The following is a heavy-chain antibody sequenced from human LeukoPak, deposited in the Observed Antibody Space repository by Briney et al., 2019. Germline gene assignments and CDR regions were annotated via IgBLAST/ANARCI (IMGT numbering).Heavy chain of an antibody. CDR1: GFTFSSYW. J-gene: IGHJ4*02. V-gene: IGHV3-74*01. CDR2: SNSDRSST. CDR3: ARVAYYCSSTSCYAPFDY. D-gene: IGHD2-2*01. Sequence: GGSLRLSCAASGFTFSSYWMHWVRQAPGKGLVWVSRSNSDRSSTSYADSVKGRFTISRDNAKNTLYLQMNSLRAEDTAVYYCARVAYYCSSTSCYAPFDYWGQGTLVTVSS.